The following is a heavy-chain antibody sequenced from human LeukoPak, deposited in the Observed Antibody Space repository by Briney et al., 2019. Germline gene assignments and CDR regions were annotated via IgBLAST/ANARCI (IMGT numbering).Heavy chain of an antibody. Sequence: GESLKISCKGSGYSFTSYWIGWVRQMPGKGLEWMGIIYPGDSDTRYSSSFQGQVTISADKSISTAYLQWSSLKASDTAMYYCARREVGYGDYIWFDPWGQGTLVTVSS. V-gene: IGHV5-51*01. J-gene: IGHJ5*02. D-gene: IGHD4-17*01. CDR2: IYPGDSDT. CDR1: GYSFTSYW. CDR3: ARREVGYGDYIWFDP.